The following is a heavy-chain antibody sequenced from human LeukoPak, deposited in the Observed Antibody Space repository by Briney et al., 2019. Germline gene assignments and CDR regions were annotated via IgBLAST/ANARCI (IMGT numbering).Heavy chain of an antibody. CDR1: GGSISSYY. CDR2: IHHSGST. Sequence: SETLSLTCTVSGGSISSYYWGWIRQPPGKGLEWIGEIHHSGSTYYNPSLRSRVTISVDTSKNQFSLKLNSVTAADTAVYYCARTPPTTVTLDYWGQGTLVTVSS. V-gene: IGHV4-59*04. D-gene: IGHD4-17*01. J-gene: IGHJ4*02. CDR3: ARTPPTTVTLDY.